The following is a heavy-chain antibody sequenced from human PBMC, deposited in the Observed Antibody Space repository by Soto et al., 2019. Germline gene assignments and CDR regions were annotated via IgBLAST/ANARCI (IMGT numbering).Heavy chain of an antibody. J-gene: IGHJ4*02. Sequence: QVQLQQWGAGLLKPSETLSLTCAVYGGSFSGYYWSWIRQPPGKGLEWIGEINHSGSTNYNPSLNSRVTISVDTSKNQFSLKLSSVTAADTAVYYCARIMVRGVRAFDYWGQGTLVTVSS. CDR3: ARIMVRGVRAFDY. V-gene: IGHV4-34*01. CDR2: INHSGST. CDR1: GGSFSGYY. D-gene: IGHD3-10*01.